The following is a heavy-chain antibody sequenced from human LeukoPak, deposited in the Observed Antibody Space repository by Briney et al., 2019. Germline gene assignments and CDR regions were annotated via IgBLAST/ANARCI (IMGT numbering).Heavy chain of an antibody. V-gene: IGHV4-61*08. J-gene: IGHJ4*02. CDR2: IYYSGST. CDR1: GGSISRGGYS. D-gene: IGHD6-19*01. CDR3: AGSYSSGWLGDY. Sequence: PSQTLSLTCAVSGGSISRGGYSWSWIRQPPGKGLEWIGYIYYSGSTNYNPSLKSRVTISVDTSKNQFSLKLSSVTAADTAVYYCAGSYSSGWLGDYWGQGTLVTVSS.